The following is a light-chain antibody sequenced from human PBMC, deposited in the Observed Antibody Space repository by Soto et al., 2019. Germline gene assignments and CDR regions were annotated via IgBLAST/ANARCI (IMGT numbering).Light chain of an antibody. CDR2: DAS. J-gene: IGKJ3*01. CDR3: QHYNSYLFT. Sequence: DIQMTQSPSTLSASVGDRVTITCRASQSISSWLAWYQQKPGKAPKLLIYDASSLESGVPSRFSSTGSGTVFTLTISSLQPDDFATYYCQHYNSYLFTFGPGTKVDSK. CDR1: QSISSW. V-gene: IGKV1-5*01.